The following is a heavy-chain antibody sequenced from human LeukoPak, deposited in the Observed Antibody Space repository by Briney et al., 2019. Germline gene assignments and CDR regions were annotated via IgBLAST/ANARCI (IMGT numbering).Heavy chain of an antibody. Sequence: SVKVSCKASGGTFSSYAISWVRQAPGQGLEWMGGIIPIFGTANYAQKFQGRVTITADKSTSTAYMELSSLRSEDTAVYYCAGGNYVPNRGYYYYYMDVWGKGTTVTVSS. CDR3: AGGNYVPNRGYYYYYMDV. CDR2: IIPIFGTA. V-gene: IGHV1-69*06. CDR1: GGTFSSYA. J-gene: IGHJ6*03. D-gene: IGHD2/OR15-2a*01.